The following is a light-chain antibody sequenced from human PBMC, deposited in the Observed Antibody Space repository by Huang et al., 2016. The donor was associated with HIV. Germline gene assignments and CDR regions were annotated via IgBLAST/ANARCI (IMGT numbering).Light chain of an antibody. CDR3: QQYNNWPPLIT. J-gene: IGKJ5*01. CDR1: QSVSSN. V-gene: IGKV3-15*01. CDR2: GAS. Sequence: EIVMTQSPATLSVSPGERATLSCRASQSVSSNLAWYQQKPGQAPRLLIYGASTRATGIHARFSGSGSGTEFTLTISSLQSEDFAVYYCQQYNNWPPLITFGQGTRLEIK.